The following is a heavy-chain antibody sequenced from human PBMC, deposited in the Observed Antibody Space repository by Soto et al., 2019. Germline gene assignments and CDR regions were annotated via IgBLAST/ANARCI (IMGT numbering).Heavy chain of an antibody. D-gene: IGHD5-12*01. Sequence: SVKVSCKASGGTFSSYAISWVRQAPGQGLEWMGGIIPIFGTANYAQKFQGRVTITADKSTSTAYMELSSLRSEDTAVYYCARDNPRDGYNLDYWGQGTLVTVSS. CDR2: IIPIFGTA. CDR3: ARDNPRDGYNLDY. J-gene: IGHJ4*02. V-gene: IGHV1-69*06. CDR1: GGTFSSYA.